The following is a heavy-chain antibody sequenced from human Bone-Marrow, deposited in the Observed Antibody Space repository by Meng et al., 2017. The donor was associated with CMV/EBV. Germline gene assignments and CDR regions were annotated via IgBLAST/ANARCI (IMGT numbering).Heavy chain of an antibody. CDR1: GFTFTTYA. CDR2: ISSSSSYI. CDR3: ARDFGTSSWFPPLYYFDY. V-gene: IGHV3-21*01. J-gene: IGHJ4*02. Sequence: GESLKISCAASGFTFTTYAMSWVRQAPGKGLEWVSSISSSSSYIYFADSVKGRFTISRDNSKNTLYLQMNSLRAEDTAVYYCARDFGTSSWFPPLYYFDYWGQGTLVTVSS. D-gene: IGHD6-13*01.